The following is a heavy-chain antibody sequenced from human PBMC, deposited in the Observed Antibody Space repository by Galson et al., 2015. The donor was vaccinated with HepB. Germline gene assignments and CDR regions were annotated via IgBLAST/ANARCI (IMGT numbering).Heavy chain of an antibody. J-gene: IGHJ4*02. V-gene: IGHV3-23*01. CDR2: ISGSGGST. Sequence: SLRLSCASSGFTFSSYAMSWVRQAPGKGLEWVSAISGSGGSTYYADSVKGRFTISRDNSKNTLYLQMNSLRAEDTAVYYCAKGSDPYINDIWWPIDYWGQGTLVTVSS. CDR3: AKGSDPYINDIWWPIDY. CDR1: GFTFSSYA. D-gene: IGHD2-8*02.